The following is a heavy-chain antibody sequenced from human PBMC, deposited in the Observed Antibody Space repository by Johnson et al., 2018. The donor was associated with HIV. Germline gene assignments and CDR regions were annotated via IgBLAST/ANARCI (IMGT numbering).Heavy chain of an antibody. CDR3: AAWGGVGAGRDFDI. CDR2: INWNGGST. J-gene: IGHJ3*02. D-gene: IGHD1-26*01. V-gene: IGHV3-20*04. Sequence: VQLVESGGGVVRPGGSLRLSCAASGFTFDDYGMSWVRQAPGKGLEWVSGINWNGGSTGYADSVKGRFTISRDNAKNSLYLQLNSLRAEDTALFYCAAWGGVGAGRDFDIGGQGTMVTVSS. CDR1: GFTFDDYG.